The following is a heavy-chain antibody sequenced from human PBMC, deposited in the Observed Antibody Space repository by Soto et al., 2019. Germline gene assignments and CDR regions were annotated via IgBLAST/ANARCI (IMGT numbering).Heavy chain of an antibody. CDR1: GFTCDTYV. Sequence: PGGSLRLSCAASGFTCDTYVMHWVRQAPGRGLEWVALIWYDGSNKYYADSVKGRFTISRDNSKNTLYLQMNSLRAEDTAVYYCARGARDFDYWGQGTLVTVSS. CDR2: IWYDGSNK. V-gene: IGHV3-33*01. CDR3: ARGARDFDY. J-gene: IGHJ4*02. D-gene: IGHD3-16*01.